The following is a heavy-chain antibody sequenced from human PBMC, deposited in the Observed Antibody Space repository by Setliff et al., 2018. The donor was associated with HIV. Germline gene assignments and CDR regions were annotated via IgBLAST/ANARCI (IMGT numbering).Heavy chain of an antibody. J-gene: IGHJ3*02. CDR1: GGSISSSNYY. CDR3: ASPAGYSSSWYPGAFEI. Sequence: PSETLSLTCTVSGGSISSSNYYWGWIRQPPGKGLDWIGSIYYSGSTYYNPSLKSRVTISVDTSKNQFSLKLSSVTAADTAVYYCASPAGYSSSWYPGAFEIWGQGTMVTVSS. V-gene: IGHV4-39*01. D-gene: IGHD6-13*01. CDR2: IYYSGST.